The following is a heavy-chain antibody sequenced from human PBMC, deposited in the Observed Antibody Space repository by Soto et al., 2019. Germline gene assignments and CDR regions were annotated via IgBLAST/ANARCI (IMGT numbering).Heavy chain of an antibody. CDR2: ISAYNYNT. D-gene: IGHD1-26*01. Sequence: ASVKVSCKASGYTFTSYGLSWVRQAPGQGLEWMGRISAYNYNTNYAQKLQGRVTMTTDTSTSTAYMELRSLRSDDTAVYYCARVVGALGHWFDPWGQGTLVTVS. CDR1: GYTFTSYG. V-gene: IGHV1-18*01. CDR3: ARVVGALGHWFDP. J-gene: IGHJ5*02.